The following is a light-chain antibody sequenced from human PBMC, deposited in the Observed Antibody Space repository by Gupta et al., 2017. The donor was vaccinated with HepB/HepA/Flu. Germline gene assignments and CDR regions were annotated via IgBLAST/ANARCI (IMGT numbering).Light chain of an antibody. J-gene: IGKJ1*01. Sequence: VMTQSPLSPPVTLGQSASISCKSSQSLVHTDGNIFLNWFHQRLVQSPRRLIYKVSNRDSGVPARPSGTGSDTDFTLKSSSVEAEDVGVYYCRQGAFARTFGQGTKVEI. CDR1: QSLVHTDGNIF. CDR2: KVS. V-gene: IGKV2-30*02. CDR3: RQGAFART.